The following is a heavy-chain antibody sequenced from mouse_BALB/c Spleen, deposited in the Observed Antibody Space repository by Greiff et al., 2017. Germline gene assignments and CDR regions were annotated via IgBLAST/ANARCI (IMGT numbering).Heavy chain of an antibody. CDR3: ARQGYDGYYGYYAMDY. D-gene: IGHD2-3*01. CDR2: INPYNGAT. J-gene: IGHJ4*01. Sequence: EVQLQQSGPELVKPGASVKISCKASGYSFTGYYMHWVKQSHVKSLEWIGRINPYNGATSYNQNFKDKASLTVDKSSSTAYMELHSLTSEDSAVYYCARQGYDGYYGYYAMDYWGQGTSVTVSS. CDR1: GYSFTGYY. V-gene: IGHV1-31*01.